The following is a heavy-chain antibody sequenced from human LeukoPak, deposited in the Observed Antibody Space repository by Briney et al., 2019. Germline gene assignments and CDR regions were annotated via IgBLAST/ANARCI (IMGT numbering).Heavy chain of an antibody. Sequence: ASVKVSCKASGYSLSDHYMHWVRQAPGQGLEWMGWINPNSNGLNNYAHKFQGRVTMTSDTSISTASMELSGLISDDTAVYYCARALSWRAFDIWGQGTMVTVSS. J-gene: IGHJ3*02. V-gene: IGHV1-2*07. CDR1: GYSLSDHY. CDR2: INPNSNGLN. CDR3: ARALSWRAFDI.